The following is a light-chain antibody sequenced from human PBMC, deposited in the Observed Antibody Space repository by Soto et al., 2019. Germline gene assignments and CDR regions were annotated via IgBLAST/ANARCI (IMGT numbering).Light chain of an antibody. V-gene: IGKV3-15*01. CDR3: QQYNQGIT. J-gene: IGKJ5*01. Sequence: EIVMTQSPATLSVSPGERAIVSCRASQSLSINLAWYQQKPGQAPRLLLCAASTRATGVPARFSGSWSGTEFTLTISCLQSEDFAVYYCQQYNQGITFGQGTRLEIK. CDR1: QSLSIN. CDR2: AAS.